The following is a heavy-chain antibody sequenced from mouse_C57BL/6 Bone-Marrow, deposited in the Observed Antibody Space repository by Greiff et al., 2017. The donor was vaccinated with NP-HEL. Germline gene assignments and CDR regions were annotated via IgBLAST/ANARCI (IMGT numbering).Heavy chain of an antibody. CDR1: GFTFSDYY. CDR2: ISNGGGST. Sequence: EVKLVESGGGLVQPGGSLKLSCAASGFTFSDYYMYWVRQTPEKRLEWVAYISNGGGSTYYPATVKGRFTISRDNAKNTLYLQMSRLKSEDTAMYYCARGITTVVATDWYFDVWGTGTTVTVSS. CDR3: ARGITTVVATDWYFDV. V-gene: IGHV5-12*01. D-gene: IGHD1-1*01. J-gene: IGHJ1*03.